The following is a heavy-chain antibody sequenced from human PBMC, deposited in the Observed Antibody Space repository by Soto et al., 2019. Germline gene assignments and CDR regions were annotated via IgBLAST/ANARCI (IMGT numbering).Heavy chain of an antibody. CDR2: ISGSGGST. J-gene: IGHJ4*02. Sequence: PGGSLRLSCAASGFTFSDFAMNWVRQAPGKGLEWVSGISGSGGSTYYADSVKGRFTISRDNSKNTLYLQMNSLRAEDTAVYYCAKAYGDSYFDYWGQGTLVTVSS. V-gene: IGHV3-23*01. D-gene: IGHD4-17*01. CDR1: GFTFSDFA. CDR3: AKAYGDSYFDY.